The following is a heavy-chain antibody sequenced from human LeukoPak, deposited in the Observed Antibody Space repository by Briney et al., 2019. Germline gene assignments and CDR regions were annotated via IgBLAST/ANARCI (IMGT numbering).Heavy chain of an antibody. CDR3: ARVQVVRGVRTNFDY. CDR1: GFTFSRYE. D-gene: IGHD3-10*01. Sequence: GGSLRLSCAASGFTFSRYEMIWVRQAPGKGLEWVSYISSGGGNIYYADSVKGRFTISRDSAKSLLHLQMNSLRAEDTAVYYCARVQVVRGVRTNFDYWGQGTLVTVSS. V-gene: IGHV3-48*03. CDR2: ISSGGGNI. J-gene: IGHJ4*02.